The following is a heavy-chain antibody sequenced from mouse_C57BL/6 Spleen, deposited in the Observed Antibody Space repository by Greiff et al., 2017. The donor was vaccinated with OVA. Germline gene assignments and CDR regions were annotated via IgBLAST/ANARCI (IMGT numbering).Heavy chain of an antibody. Sequence: QVQLQQPGAELVRPGSSVKLSCKASGYTFTSYWMHWVKQRPIQGLEWIGNIDPSDSETHYNQKFKDKATLTVDKSSSTAYMQLSSLTSEDSAVYYCARDRYGSSYWYFDVWGTGTTVTVSS. V-gene: IGHV1-52*01. CDR3: ARDRYGSSYWYFDV. CDR2: IDPSDSET. J-gene: IGHJ1*03. D-gene: IGHD1-1*01. CDR1: GYTFTSYW.